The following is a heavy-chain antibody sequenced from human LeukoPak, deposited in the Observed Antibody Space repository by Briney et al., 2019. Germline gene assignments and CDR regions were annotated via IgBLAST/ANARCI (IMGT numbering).Heavy chain of an antibody. V-gene: IGHV3-23*01. Sequence: GSLRLSCAASGFTFSSYAISWVRQAPGKGLEWVSAISGSGGSTYYADSVKGRFTISRDNSKNTLYLQMNSLRAEDTAVYYCAKDRGTTGLAPPSMDVWGKGTTVTISS. D-gene: IGHD1-14*01. CDR1: GFTFSSYA. J-gene: IGHJ6*03. CDR3: AKDRGTTGLAPPSMDV. CDR2: ISGSGGST.